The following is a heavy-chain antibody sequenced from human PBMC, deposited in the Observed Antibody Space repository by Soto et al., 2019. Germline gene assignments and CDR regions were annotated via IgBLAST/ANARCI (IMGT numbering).Heavy chain of an antibody. CDR3: ARENDPYGFDL. Sequence: QVQLVQSGATQEKPGASVKVSCEAFGYSFDSYAYSWVRQAPGQGLEWMGRIGSGDTNYAQKLQGRVTMTTDTSTNTAYMELRSLRSDETALYYCARENDPYGFDLWGQGTMVTVSS. J-gene: IGHJ3*01. CDR2: IGSGDT. CDR1: GYSFDSYA. V-gene: IGHV1-18*01.